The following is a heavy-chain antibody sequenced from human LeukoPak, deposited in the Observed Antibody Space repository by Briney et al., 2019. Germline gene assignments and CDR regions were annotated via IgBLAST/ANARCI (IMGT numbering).Heavy chain of an antibody. J-gene: IGHJ5*02. D-gene: IGHD5-12*01. Sequence: ASVTVSCTASGYTFTSYGISWVRQAPGQGLEWMGWISAYNGNTNYAQKLQGRVTMTTDTSTSTAYMELRSLRSDDTAVYYCARSIVATTYNWFDPWGQGTLVTVSS. CDR1: GYTFTSYG. CDR2: ISAYNGNT. CDR3: ARSIVATTYNWFDP. V-gene: IGHV1-18*01.